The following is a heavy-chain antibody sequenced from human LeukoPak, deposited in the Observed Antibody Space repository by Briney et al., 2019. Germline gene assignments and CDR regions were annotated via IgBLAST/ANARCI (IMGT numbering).Heavy chain of an antibody. CDR1: GFTFSSYW. Sequence: GGSLRLSCAASGFTFSSYWMSWVRQAPGKGLEWVANIKQDGSEKYYVDSVEGRFTISRDNAKNSLYLQMNSLRAEDTAVYYCARGLSGSGSDCCPFKYWGQGILVTVSS. CDR3: ARGLSGSGSDCCPFKY. J-gene: IGHJ4*02. CDR2: IKQDGSEK. V-gene: IGHV3-7*01. D-gene: IGHD2-21*02.